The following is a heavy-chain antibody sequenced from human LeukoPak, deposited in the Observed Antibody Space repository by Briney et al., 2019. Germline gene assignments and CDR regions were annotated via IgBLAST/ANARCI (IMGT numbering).Heavy chain of an antibody. V-gene: IGHV3-73*01. Sequence: PGGSLRLSCAASGFILSGSAMHWVRQASGKGLEWVGRIKDKVNNYAPAYAASVKGRFTISRDESKSTGYLQMNSLKTDDTAVYYCTRLDSGSFRFDYWGQGSLVTVSS. CDR1: GFILSGSA. J-gene: IGHJ4*02. CDR3: TRLDSGSFRFDY. D-gene: IGHD1-26*01. CDR2: IKDKVNNYAP.